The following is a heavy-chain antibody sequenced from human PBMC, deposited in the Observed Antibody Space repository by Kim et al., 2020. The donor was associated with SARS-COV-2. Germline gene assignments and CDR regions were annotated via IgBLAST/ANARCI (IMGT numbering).Heavy chain of an antibody. CDR2: INHSGST. V-gene: IGHV4-34*01. J-gene: IGHJ2*01. CDR1: GGSFSGYY. D-gene: IGHD2-2*01. CDR3: ARALLGVVPAAKNWYFDL. Sequence: SETLSLTCAVYGGSFSGYYWSWIRQPPGKGLEWIGEINHSGSTNYNPSLKSRVTISVDTSKNQFSLKLSSVTAADTAVYYCARALLGVVPAAKNWYFDLWGRGTLVTVSS.